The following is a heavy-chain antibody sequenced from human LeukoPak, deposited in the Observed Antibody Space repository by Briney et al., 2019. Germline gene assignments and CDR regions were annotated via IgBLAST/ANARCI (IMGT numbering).Heavy chain of an antibody. J-gene: IGHJ4*02. CDR1: GYTLTELS. Sequence: ASVKVSCKVSGYTLTELSMHWVRQAPGQGLEWMGWISDYTNYAQKFQGRVTMTTDTSTSTAYMELRSLRSDDTAIYYCARDSNAAYSSGWYPGYWGQGTLVTVSS. CDR2: ISDYT. D-gene: IGHD6-19*01. V-gene: IGHV1-18*01. CDR3: ARDSNAAYSSGWYPGY.